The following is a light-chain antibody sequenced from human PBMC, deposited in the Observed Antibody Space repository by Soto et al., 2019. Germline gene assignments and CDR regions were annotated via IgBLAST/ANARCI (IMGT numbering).Light chain of an antibody. J-gene: IGKJ4*01. V-gene: IGKV3-15*01. CDR1: QSFRGL. CDR2: GAS. CDR3: QQLNSYPLT. Sequence: EVVLTQSPVTLSLSPGERATLSCSASQSFRGLLAWYQQKPGQAPRLLIYGASTRATGIPARISGSGSGTEFTLTISSLQPEDFATYYCQQLNSYPLTFGGGTKVDIK.